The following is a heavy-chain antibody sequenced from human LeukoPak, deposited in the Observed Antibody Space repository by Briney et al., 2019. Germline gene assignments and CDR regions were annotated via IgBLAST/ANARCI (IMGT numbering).Heavy chain of an antibody. V-gene: IGHV1-18*01. CDR1: GYTFSNFG. D-gene: IGHD2-2*01. J-gene: IGHJ4*02. CDR3: ARDGTSTDDY. CDR2: SSVNNDNP. Sequence: GASVKVSCKTSGYTFSNFGINWVRQAPGQGLEWMGWSSVNNDNPNYGQKFQGRFTVTTDSSTSTAYMELRNLRFDDTAVYYCARDGTSTDDYWGQGTLVTVSS.